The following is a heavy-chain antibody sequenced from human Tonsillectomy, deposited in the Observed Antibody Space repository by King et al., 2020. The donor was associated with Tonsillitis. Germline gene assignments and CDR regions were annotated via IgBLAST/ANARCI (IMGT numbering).Heavy chain of an antibody. CDR2: MYYSGTI. CDR1: GGSISSIDHY. D-gene: IGHD1-26*01. Sequence: QLQESGPGVVKPSETLSLTCTVSGGSISSIDHYWAWIRQPPGKGLELIGYMYYSGTIFYHPSLKSRITISGGTAENRFSLKLSSVTAADTAVYFCARSVSGSFDYWGQGALVTVSS. J-gene: IGHJ4*02. CDR3: ARSVSGSFDY. V-gene: IGHV4-39*01.